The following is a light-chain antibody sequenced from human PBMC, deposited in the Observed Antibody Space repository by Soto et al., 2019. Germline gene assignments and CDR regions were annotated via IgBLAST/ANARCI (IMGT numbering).Light chain of an antibody. V-gene: IGLV1-44*01. Sequence: QSVLTQPPSASGTPGQRVTISCSGSRSNIGSNTVNWYQQLPGSAPKLLIYSNNQRPSGVPDRFSGSKSGTSASLAISGLRSEDEAVYYCAAWDDSLNGFYVFGTGTKVTVL. J-gene: IGLJ1*01. CDR1: RSNIGSNT. CDR3: AAWDDSLNGFYV. CDR2: SNN.